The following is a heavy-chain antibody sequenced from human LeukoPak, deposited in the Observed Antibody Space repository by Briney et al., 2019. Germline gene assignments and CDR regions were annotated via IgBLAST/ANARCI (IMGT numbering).Heavy chain of an antibody. CDR2: IISSSSYI. CDR1: GFTFNTAW. J-gene: IGHJ4*02. CDR3: ARDPQYCSGGSCYSFDY. V-gene: IGHV3-21*01. Sequence: GGSLRLSCAASGFTFNTAWMSWVRQAPGKGLEWVSSIISSSSYIYYADSVKGRFTISRDNAKNSLYLQMNSLRAEDTAVYYCARDPQYCSGGSCYSFDYWGQGTLVTVSS. D-gene: IGHD2-15*01.